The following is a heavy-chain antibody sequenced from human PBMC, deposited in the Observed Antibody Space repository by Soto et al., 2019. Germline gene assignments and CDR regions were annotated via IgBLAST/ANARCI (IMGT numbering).Heavy chain of an antibody. V-gene: IGHV3-23*01. CDR2: ISGSGGST. J-gene: IGHJ4*02. CDR1: GFTFSSYA. D-gene: IGHD3-3*02. Sequence: GGSLRLSCAASGFTFSSYAMSWVCQAPGKGLEWVSAISGSGGSTYYADSVKGRFTISRDNSKNTLYLQMNSLRAEDTAVYYWVQFKLAVALFDYWGQETLVT. CDR3: VQFKLAVALFDY.